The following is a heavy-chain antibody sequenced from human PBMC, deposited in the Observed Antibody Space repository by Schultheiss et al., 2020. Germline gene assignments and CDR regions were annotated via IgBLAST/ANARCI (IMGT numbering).Heavy chain of an antibody. J-gene: IGHJ4*02. D-gene: IGHD4-17*01. CDR3: ARHPTQIYGDYGTVPYYFDY. Sequence: SQTLSLTCTVSGGSVSSGSFYWSWIRQPPGKGLEWIVYIYYSGSTYYNPSLKSRVTISVDTSKNQFSLKLSSVTAADTAVYYCARHPTQIYGDYGTVPYYFDYWSQGTLVTVA. V-gene: IGHV4-61*01. CDR1: GGSVSSGSFY. CDR2: IYYSGST.